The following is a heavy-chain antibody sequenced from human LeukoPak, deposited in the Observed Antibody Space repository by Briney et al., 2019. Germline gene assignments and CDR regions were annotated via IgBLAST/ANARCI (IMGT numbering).Heavy chain of an antibody. CDR1: GITFSNYW. CDR3: ARKGSSGYYARY. CDR2: IKQDGSEK. V-gene: IGHV3-7*03. J-gene: IGHJ4*02. D-gene: IGHD3-22*01. Sequence: GGSLRLSCAASGITFSNYWMSWVRQAPGKGLEWVANIKQDGSEKNYVDSVKGRFTISRDNAKNSLYLQMNSLRAEDTAVYYCARKGSSGYYARYWGQGTLVTVSS.